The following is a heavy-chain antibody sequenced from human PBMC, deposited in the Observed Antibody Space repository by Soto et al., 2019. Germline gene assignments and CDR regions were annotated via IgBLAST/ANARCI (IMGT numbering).Heavy chain of an antibody. V-gene: IGHV4-4*07. D-gene: IGHD1-1*01. CDR2: IYATGTT. CDR1: GASIRGFY. CDR3: VRGGTKTLRDWFDP. J-gene: IGHJ5*02. Sequence: QVQLQESGPGLVKPSETLSLTCTVSGASIRGFYWSWIRKYAGKGLEWIGRIYATGTTDYNPSLKSRVRMSVDTSKTQFSLKLRSVTAADTAVYYCVRGGTKTLRDWFDPWGQGISVTVSS.